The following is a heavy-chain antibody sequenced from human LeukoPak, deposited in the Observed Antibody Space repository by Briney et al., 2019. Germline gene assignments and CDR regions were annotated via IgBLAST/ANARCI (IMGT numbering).Heavy chain of an antibody. CDR1: GGPISSYY. V-gene: IGHV4-59*01. D-gene: IGHD3-22*01. Sequence: PETLSLTCTVSGGPISSYYWSWIRQPPGKGLEWIGYIYYSGSTNYNPSLKSRVTISVDTSKNQFSLKLSSVAAADTAVYYCARADSSGYPPFDYWGQGTLVTVSS. J-gene: IGHJ4*02. CDR2: IYYSGST. CDR3: ARADSSGYPPFDY.